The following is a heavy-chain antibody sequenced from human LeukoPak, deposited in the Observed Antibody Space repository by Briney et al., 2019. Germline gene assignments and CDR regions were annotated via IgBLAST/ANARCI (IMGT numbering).Heavy chain of an antibody. D-gene: IGHD5-18*01. CDR3: ARTAMGPGDY. CDR2: INPNSGDT. Sequence: ASVKVSCKASGYTFTGYYLHWVRQAPGQGLEWMGWINPNSGDTDYAQNFQGRVTMTRDTSISTAYLDLSRLRSDDTAVYYCARTAMGPGDYWGQGTLVTVSS. V-gene: IGHV1-2*02. CDR1: GYTFTGYY. J-gene: IGHJ4*02.